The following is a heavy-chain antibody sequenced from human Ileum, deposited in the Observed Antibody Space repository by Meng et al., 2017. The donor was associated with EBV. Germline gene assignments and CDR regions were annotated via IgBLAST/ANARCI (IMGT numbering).Heavy chain of an antibody. CDR2: LIAVFDKT. D-gene: IGHD1-14*01. CDR1: GGSFSTHT. J-gene: IGHJ4*02. V-gene: IGHV1-69*13. Sequence: VQWVPAGAEVKKPGSSVKVGGKTSGGSFSTHTFSWVRQAPGQGLEWTGGLIAVFDKTKAAPRFQDRVTFTADESTSTAYMELSSLTFDDTAVYFCARGRRNEPLFDYWGQGTLVTVSS. CDR3: ARGRRNEPLFDY.